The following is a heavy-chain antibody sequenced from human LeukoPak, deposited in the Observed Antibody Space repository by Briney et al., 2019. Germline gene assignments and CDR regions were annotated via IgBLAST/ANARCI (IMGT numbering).Heavy chain of an antibody. CDR3: ATYQYDSGTYLDY. Sequence: ASVKVSCKASGYTFTGYYIHWVRQAPGQGLEWMGWINPNSGSTNYARKFQGRVTMTRDTSISTAYMELSRLRSDDTAVYYCATYQYDSGTYLDYWGQGTLVTVSS. CDR2: INPNSGST. D-gene: IGHD3-10*01. V-gene: IGHV1-2*02. CDR1: GYTFTGYY. J-gene: IGHJ4*02.